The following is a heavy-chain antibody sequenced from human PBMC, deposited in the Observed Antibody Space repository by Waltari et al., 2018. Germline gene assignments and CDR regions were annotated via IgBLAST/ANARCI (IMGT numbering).Heavy chain of an antibody. V-gene: IGHV4-30-2*01. CDR3: ARAHGLVARWVAFDI. D-gene: IGHD2-8*02. J-gene: IGHJ3*02. CDR2: IYHSADT. CDR1: GGSISSGGYS. Sequence: QLQLQESGSGLVKPSQTLSLTCAVSGGSISSGGYSWSWIRQPPGKGLEWIGYIYHSADTTYNPSLKSRVTISVDRSKNQFALKLSAGTAADTAGYYCARAHGLVARWVAFDIWGQGTMVTVSS.